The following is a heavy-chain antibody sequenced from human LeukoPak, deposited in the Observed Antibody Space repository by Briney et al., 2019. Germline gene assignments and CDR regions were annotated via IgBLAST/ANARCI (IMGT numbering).Heavy chain of an antibody. CDR1: GFTLSSYS. D-gene: IGHD3-16*01. CDR2: ISSSSSYR. Sequence: PGGSLRLSCAASGFTLSSYSMNWVRQAPGKGLEWVSSISSSSSYRYYADSVKGRFTISRDNAKNTLYLQMNSLRAEDTAVYYCAKDLISVRGGLYWGQGTLVTVSS. J-gene: IGHJ4*02. V-gene: IGHV3-21*01. CDR3: AKDLISVRGGLY.